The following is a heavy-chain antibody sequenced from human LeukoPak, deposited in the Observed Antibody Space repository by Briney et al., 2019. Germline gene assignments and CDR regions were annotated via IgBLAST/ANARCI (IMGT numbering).Heavy chain of an antibody. CDR1: GFTFSSYS. CDR3: AKLGLAVGGVDY. CDR2: ISSSSSYI. Sequence: GGSLRLSCAASGFTFSSYSMNWVRQAPGKGLEWVSSISSSSSYIYYADSVKGRFTISRDNAKNSLYLQMNSLRAEDTAVYYCAKLGLAVGGVDYWGQGTLVTVSS. D-gene: IGHD6-19*01. V-gene: IGHV3-21*04. J-gene: IGHJ4*02.